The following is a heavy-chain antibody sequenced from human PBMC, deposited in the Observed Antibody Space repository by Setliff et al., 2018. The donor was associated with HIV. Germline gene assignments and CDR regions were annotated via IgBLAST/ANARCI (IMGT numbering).Heavy chain of an antibody. CDR1: GGSIGSYY. D-gene: IGHD3-3*01. J-gene: IGHJ6*03. CDR2: IYSSGST. CDR3: ARARFWSGYYTGDNYYYMDV. Sequence: SETLSLTCTVSGGSIGSYYWSWIRQPPGKGLEWIGRIYSSGSTKYNPSLKSRVKMSLDTSKNQFSLKLSSVTAADTAVYYCARARFWSGYYTGDNYYYMDVWGKGTTVTVSS. V-gene: IGHV4-4*07.